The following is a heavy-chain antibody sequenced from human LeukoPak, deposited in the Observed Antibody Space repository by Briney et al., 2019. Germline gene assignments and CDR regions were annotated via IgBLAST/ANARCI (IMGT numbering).Heavy chain of an antibody. D-gene: IGHD5-24*01. CDR2: IHHSEST. CDR1: VGSFSGYY. Sequence: SETLSLTCALYVGSFSGYYWSWIRPPPRQGVEWIGDIHHSESTNYNPTLKSRVTISLDTSKNQFSLKLSSVTAADTAVYYCARGPVEMATIRYFDYWGQGTLVTVSS. J-gene: IGHJ4*02. V-gene: IGHV4-34*01. CDR3: ARGPVEMATIRYFDY.